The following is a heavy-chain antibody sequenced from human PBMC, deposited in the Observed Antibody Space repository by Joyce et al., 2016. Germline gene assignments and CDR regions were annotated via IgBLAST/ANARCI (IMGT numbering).Heavy chain of an antibody. CDR1: GGSVSSGGHY. J-gene: IGHJ5*02. Sequence: QVQLRESGPGLVKASQTLSLTCTVSGGSVSSGGHYWGWIRQLPGKGLEWIGYIYYSGSAYDNLARKSRITISLDTSKNQFSLTLRSVTAADTAVYYCARARLKDYYDGSGYHSENWFDPWGQGTLVTVSS. V-gene: IGHV4-31*03. D-gene: IGHD3-22*01. CDR2: IYYSGSA. CDR3: ARARLKDYYDGSGYHSENWFDP.